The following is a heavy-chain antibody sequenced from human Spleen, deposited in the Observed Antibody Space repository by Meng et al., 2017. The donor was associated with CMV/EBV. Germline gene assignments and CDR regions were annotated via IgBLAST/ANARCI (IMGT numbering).Heavy chain of an antibody. J-gene: IGHJ6*02. V-gene: IGHV3-9*01. CDR2: ISWNSAIR. Sequence: SYAASGFTFSSYSMNWVRQAPGKGLEWVSAISWNSAIRDYAGSVKGRFIISRDNAKKTLYLQMNTLRIEDTALYYCARAQKSALMTGMGVWGQGTTVTVSS. CDR3: ARAQKSALMTGMGV. CDR1: GFTFSSYS. D-gene: IGHD3-3*01.